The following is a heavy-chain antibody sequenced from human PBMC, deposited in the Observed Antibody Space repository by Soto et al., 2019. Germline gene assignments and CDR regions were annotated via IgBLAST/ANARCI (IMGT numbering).Heavy chain of an antibody. Sequence: ASVKVSCKASGYTFTSYYMHWVRQAPGQGLEWMGIINPSGGSTSYAQKFQGRVTMTRDTSTSTVYMELSSLRSEDTAVYYCARDQVGYCGGDCYSTHAFDIWGQGTMVTVSS. CDR3: ARDQVGYCGGDCYSTHAFDI. J-gene: IGHJ3*02. CDR2: INPSGGST. V-gene: IGHV1-46*01. CDR1: GYTFTSYY. D-gene: IGHD2-21*02.